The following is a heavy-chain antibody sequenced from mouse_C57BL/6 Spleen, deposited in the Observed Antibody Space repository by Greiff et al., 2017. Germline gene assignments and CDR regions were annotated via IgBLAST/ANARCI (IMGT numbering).Heavy chain of an antibody. Sequence: EVMLVESGGGLVKPGGSLKLSCAASGFTFSSYTMSWVRQTPEKRLEWVATISGGGGNTYYPDSVKGRFTISRDNAKNTLYLQMSSLRSEDTALYYCARGGQLRLPNYFDYWGQGTTLTVSS. CDR2: ISGGGGNT. J-gene: IGHJ2*01. CDR3: ARGGQLRLPNYFDY. D-gene: IGHD3-2*02. CDR1: GFTFSSYT. V-gene: IGHV5-9*01.